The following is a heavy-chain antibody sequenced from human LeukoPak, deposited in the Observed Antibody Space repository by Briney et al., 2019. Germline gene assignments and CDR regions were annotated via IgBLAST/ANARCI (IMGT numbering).Heavy chain of an antibody. CDR2: INHSGST. V-gene: IGHV4-34*01. D-gene: IGHD3-3*01. CDR3: ARGGFWSGYHHFDY. J-gene: IGHJ4*02. Sequence: SETLSLTCAVYGGSSSGYYWSWIRQPPGKGLEWIGEINHSGSTNYNPSLKSRVTISVDTSKNQFSLKLSSVTAADTAVYYCARGGFWSGYHHFDYWGQGTLVTVSS. CDR1: GGSSSGYY.